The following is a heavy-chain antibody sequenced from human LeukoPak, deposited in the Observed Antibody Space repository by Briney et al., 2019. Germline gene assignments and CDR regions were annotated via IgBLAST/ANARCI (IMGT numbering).Heavy chain of an antibody. V-gene: IGHV4-39*07. J-gene: IGHJ4*02. CDR3: ARSYDSSGPYLY. D-gene: IGHD3-22*01. CDR1: GGSISSRTYY. CDR2: IYHSGKS. Sequence: SETLSLTCTVSGGSISSRTYYWGWIRQPPGKGLEWIASIYHSGKSYYNPSLESRVTISVDTSKNQISLKLRSVTAADTAVYYCARSYDSSGPYLYWGQGTLVTVSS.